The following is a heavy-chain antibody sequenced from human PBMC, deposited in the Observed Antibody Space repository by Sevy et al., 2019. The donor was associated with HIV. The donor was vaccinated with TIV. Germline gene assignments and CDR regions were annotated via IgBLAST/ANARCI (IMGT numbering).Heavy chain of an antibody. CDR2: ISSDGSDK. Sequence: GGSLRLSCVVSGFTFRSYDMHWVRQAPGKGLEWVAAISSDGSDKYYAASVKGRFIISRDNSRNTLYVQMNRLRPEEDTAMYYCAKQSIPDYSDSLGYNHLDSWGQGTLVTVSS. V-gene: IGHV3-30*18. CDR1: GFTFRSYD. D-gene: IGHD3-22*01. J-gene: IGHJ5*01. CDR3: AKQSIPDYSDSLGYNHLDS.